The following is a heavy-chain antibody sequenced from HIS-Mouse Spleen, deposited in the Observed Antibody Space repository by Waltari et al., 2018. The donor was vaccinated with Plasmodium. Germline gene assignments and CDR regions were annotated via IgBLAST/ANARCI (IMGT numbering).Heavy chain of an antibody. Sequence: AASGFTFSSYGMHWVRQAPGKGLEWVAVIWYDGSNKYYADSVKGRVTISRDNSKNTLYLQMNSLRAEDTAVYYCAKVAQGTRDAFDIWGQGTMVTVSS. V-gene: IGHV3-33*06. CDR3: AKVAQGTRDAFDI. CDR2: IWYDGSNK. CDR1: GFTFSSYG. D-gene: IGHD2-8*01. J-gene: IGHJ3*02.